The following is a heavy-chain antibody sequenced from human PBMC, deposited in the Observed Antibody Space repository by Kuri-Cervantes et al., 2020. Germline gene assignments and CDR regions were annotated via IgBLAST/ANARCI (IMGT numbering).Heavy chain of an antibody. D-gene: IGHD6-13*01. CDR1: GYTFTSYG. CDR2: INPNSGGT. Sequence: ASVKVSCKASGYTFTSYGISWVRQAPGQGLEWMGWINPNSGGTNYAQKFQGRVTMTRDTSISTAYMELSRLRSDDTAVYYCARDEIAAAGTGWFDPWGQGTLVTVSS. J-gene: IGHJ5*02. CDR3: ARDEIAAAGTGWFDP. V-gene: IGHV1-2*02.